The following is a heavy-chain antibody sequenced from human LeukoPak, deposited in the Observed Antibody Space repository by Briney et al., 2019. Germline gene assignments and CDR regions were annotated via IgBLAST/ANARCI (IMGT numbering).Heavy chain of an antibody. CDR2: LTGSGDTT. Sequence: GGSLRLSSAASGFTFSSYAMSWVRQAPGKGLEWVSTLTGSGDTTYHADFVKGRFTITRDNAKKKLYLQMNSLRAEDTAIYYCATDMVREYDYWGQGTLVTVSS. CDR1: GFTFSSYA. D-gene: IGHD3-10*01. CDR3: ATDMVREYDY. J-gene: IGHJ4*02. V-gene: IGHV3-23*01.